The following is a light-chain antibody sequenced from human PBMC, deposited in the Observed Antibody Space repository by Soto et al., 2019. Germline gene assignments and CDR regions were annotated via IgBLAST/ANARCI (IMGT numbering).Light chain of an antibody. V-gene: IGLV2-14*01. CDR3: SSYTSTKSFYV. Sequence: QSALTQPASVSGSPGQSITISCTGTSSDVGGFNYVSWYQQHPDKAPKLLIYEGVNRPSGISNRFSGSKSGNTASLTISGLQAEDEAEYYCSSYTSTKSFYVFGTGTKLTVL. CDR1: SSDVGGFNY. CDR2: EGV. J-gene: IGLJ1*01.